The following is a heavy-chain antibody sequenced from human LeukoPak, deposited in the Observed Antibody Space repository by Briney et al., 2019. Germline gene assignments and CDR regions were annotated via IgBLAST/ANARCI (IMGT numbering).Heavy chain of an antibody. CDR2: IYTSGST. D-gene: IGHD2-2*01. CDR1: GGSISSYY. Sequence: SETLSLTCTVSGGSISSYYWSWIRQPAGKGLEWIGRIYTSGSTNYNPSLKSRVTILVDKSKNQFSLKLSSVTAADTAVYYCARDKRIVVVPAARGGNWFDPWGQGTLVTVSS. V-gene: IGHV4-4*07. CDR3: ARDKRIVVVPAARGGNWFDP. J-gene: IGHJ5*02.